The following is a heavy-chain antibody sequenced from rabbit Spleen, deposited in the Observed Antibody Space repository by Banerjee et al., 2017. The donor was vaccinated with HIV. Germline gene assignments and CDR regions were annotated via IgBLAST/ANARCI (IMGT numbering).Heavy chain of an antibody. V-gene: IGHV1S7*01. CDR1: GFDFSNYY. CDR2: FDPVFGST. J-gene: IGHJ4*01. CDR3: ARDLAGVIGWKFYL. D-gene: IGHD4-1*01. Sequence: QLKESGGGLVQPGGSLKLSCKASGFDFSNYYMSWVRQAPGKGLEWIGYFDPVFGSTYFASWAKGRFTISSHNAQNTLYLQLNSLTAADTATYFCARDLAGVIGWKFYLWGQGTLVTVS.